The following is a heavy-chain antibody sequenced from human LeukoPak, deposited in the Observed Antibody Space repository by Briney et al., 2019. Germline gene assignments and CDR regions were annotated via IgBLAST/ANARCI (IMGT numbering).Heavy chain of an antibody. V-gene: IGHV4-30-2*01. CDR1: GGSISSGDYS. CDR2: IYHSGRT. J-gene: IGHJ4*02. CDR3: ARDLLWFGEAYFDY. D-gene: IGHD3-10*01. Sequence: NPSQTLSLTCAVSGGSISSGDYSWSWIRQPPGKGLEWIGYIYHSGRTYYNPSLKSRVTISIDRSKNQFSPKLSSVTAADTAVYYCARDLLWFGEAYFDYWGQGTLVTVSS.